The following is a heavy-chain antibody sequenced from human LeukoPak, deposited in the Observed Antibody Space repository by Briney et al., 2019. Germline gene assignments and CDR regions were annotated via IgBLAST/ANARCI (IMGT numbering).Heavy chain of an antibody. Sequence: GGSLRLSCAASGFSFSNYWMSWVRQVPGKGLEWVANIKQDGSEKYCVDPVKGRFTISRDNAKNTLYLQMNSLRAEDTAVYYCAREGLMDYGDYGYFDYWGQGTLVTVSS. CDR2: IKQDGSEK. V-gene: IGHV3-7*01. CDR1: GFSFSNYW. J-gene: IGHJ4*02. CDR3: AREGLMDYGDYGYFDY. D-gene: IGHD4-17*01.